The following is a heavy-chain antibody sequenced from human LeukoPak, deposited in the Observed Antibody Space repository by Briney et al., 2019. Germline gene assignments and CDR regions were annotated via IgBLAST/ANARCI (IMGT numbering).Heavy chain of an antibody. CDR1: GGSISSGGYS. CDR3: ARDWADSSGWPLFDY. J-gene: IGHJ4*02. V-gene: IGHV4-30-2*01. Sequence: SQTLSLTCAVSGGSISSGGYSWSWIRQPPGKGLEWIGYIYHSGSTYYSPSLHSRVTISVDRSKNQFSLKLSSVTAADTAVYYCARDWADSSGWPLFDYWGQGILVTVSS. D-gene: IGHD6-19*01. CDR2: IYHSGST.